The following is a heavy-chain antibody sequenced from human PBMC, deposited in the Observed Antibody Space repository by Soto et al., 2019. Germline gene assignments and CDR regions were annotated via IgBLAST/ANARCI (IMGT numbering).Heavy chain of an antibody. J-gene: IGHJ4*02. CDR3: ARRAVAVVYFDY. V-gene: IGHV3-11*01. D-gene: IGHD2-15*01. CDR1: GFTFSDYF. Sequence: QVQLVESGGGLVKPGGSLRLSCVASGFTFSDYFMSWIRQAPGKGREWLAYISSSGETIYYADSVKGRFTISRDNAKNSLYVQMNSLRDEDTAVYYCARRAVAVVYFDYWGQGTPVTVSS. CDR2: ISSSGETI.